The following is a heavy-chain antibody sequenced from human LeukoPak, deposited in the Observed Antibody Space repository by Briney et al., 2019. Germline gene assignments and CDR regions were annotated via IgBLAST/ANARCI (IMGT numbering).Heavy chain of an antibody. J-gene: IGHJ4*02. Sequence: GGSLRLSCAVSGFTFSSYAMSWVRQAPGKGLEWVSGISSSGSTTYYADSVKGRFTISRDNAKNSLYLQMNSLRVEDTAFYYCAKDNRRHYTSGPNPDSLHWGQGALVTVSS. CDR1: GFTFSSYA. CDR2: ISSSGSTT. D-gene: IGHD6-19*01. CDR3: AKDNRRHYTSGPNPDSLH. V-gene: IGHV3-23*01.